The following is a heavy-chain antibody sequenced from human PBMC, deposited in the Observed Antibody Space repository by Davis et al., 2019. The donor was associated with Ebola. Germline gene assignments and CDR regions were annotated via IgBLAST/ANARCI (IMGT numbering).Heavy chain of an antibody. J-gene: IGHJ4*02. D-gene: IGHD6-6*01. CDR1: GGTFSSYA. V-gene: IGHV1-69*13. CDR2: IIPIFGTP. CDR3: ASSSGSSSPLEDY. Sequence: AASVKVSCKASGGTFSSYAISWVRQAPGQGLEWMGGIIPIFGTPNYAQKFQGRVTITADESTSTAYMELSSLRSEDTAVYYCASSSGSSSPLEDYWGQGTLVTVSS.